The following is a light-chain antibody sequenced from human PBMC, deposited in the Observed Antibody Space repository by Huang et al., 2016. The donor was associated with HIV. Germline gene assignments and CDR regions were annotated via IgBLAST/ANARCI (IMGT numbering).Light chain of an antibody. Sequence: EIVLTQSPATVSLFLGDRVTLSCRASQNINNFLAWYQQKPGQAPRLLIYDTSVRPSGGPARFSGSGSGPDFTLTISSLETEDVAVYYCQQRYDRLTFGGGTRVEI. V-gene: IGKV3-11*01. J-gene: IGKJ4*01. CDR1: QNINNF. CDR2: DTS. CDR3: QQRYDRLT.